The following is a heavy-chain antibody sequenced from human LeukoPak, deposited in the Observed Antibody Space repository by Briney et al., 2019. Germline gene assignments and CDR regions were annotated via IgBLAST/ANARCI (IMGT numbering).Heavy chain of an antibody. D-gene: IGHD1-26*01. V-gene: IGHV3-20*04. CDR1: GFTFDDYG. J-gene: IGHJ5*02. CDR3: ARSRGGASRELHTNWFDP. CDR2: INWNGGST. Sequence: PGGSLRLSCAASGFTFDDYGMSWVRQAPGKGLEWVSGINWNGGSTGYADSVKGRFTISRDNAKNSLYLQMNSLRAEDTAKYYCARSRGGASRELHTNWFDPWGQGTLVTVSS.